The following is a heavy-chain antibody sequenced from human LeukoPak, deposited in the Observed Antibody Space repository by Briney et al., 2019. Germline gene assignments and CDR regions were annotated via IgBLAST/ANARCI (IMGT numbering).Heavy chain of an antibody. Sequence: PGGSLRLSCAASGFTFSSYAMSWVRQAPGKGLEWVSAISGSGGSTYYADSVKGRFTISRDNSKNTLYLQMNSLRAEDTAVYYCAKSIAGITIFGATFDYWGQGTLVTVSS. J-gene: IGHJ4*02. CDR1: GFTFSSYA. D-gene: IGHD3-3*01. CDR2: ISGSGGST. CDR3: AKSIAGITIFGATFDY. V-gene: IGHV3-23*01.